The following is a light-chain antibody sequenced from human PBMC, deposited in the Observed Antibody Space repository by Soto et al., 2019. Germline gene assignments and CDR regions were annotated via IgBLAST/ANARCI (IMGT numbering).Light chain of an antibody. J-gene: IGKJ1*01. Sequence: IQMTHSPSTPSSSVGARVTITCRVSQSISSWLAWYQQKPGKAPKHLIYDDSNLESGGPSRFSGNGSGTEFTLTISSLQPDDFATYYCQQYNSYSRKFGQGTKVDIK. V-gene: IGKV1-5*01. CDR3: QQYNSYSRK. CDR1: QSISSW. CDR2: DDS.